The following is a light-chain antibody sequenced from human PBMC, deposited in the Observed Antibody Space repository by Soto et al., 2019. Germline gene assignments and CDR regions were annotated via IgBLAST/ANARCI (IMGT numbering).Light chain of an antibody. J-gene: IGKJ2*01. V-gene: IGKV3-20*01. Sequence: EIVLTQSPGTLSLSPGERATLSCRASQSVSSSYLAWHQQKPGQAPRLLIYGASSRATGIPDRFSGSGSGTDFTLTISRLEPEDFAVYYCQQYGSFPYTFGQGTKLEIK. CDR3: QQYGSFPYT. CDR1: QSVSSSY. CDR2: GAS.